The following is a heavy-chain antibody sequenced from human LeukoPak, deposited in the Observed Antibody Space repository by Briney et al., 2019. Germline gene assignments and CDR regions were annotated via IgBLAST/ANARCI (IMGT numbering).Heavy chain of an antibody. D-gene: IGHD3-16*02. CDR3: ARDQMGLGELSLGY. V-gene: IGHV3-30-3*01. CDR1: GFTFSSYA. J-gene: IGHJ4*02. Sequence: PGGSLRLSCAASGFTFSSYAMHWVRQAPGKGLEWVAVISYDGSNKYYADSVKGRFTISRDNSKNTLYLQMNSLRAEDTAVYYYARDQMGLGELSLGYWGQGTLVTVSS. CDR2: ISYDGSNK.